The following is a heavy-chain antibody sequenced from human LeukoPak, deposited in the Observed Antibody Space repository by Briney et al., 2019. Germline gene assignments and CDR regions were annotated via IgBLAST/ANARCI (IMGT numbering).Heavy chain of an antibody. CDR2: ISYDGSNK. J-gene: IGHJ4*02. D-gene: IGHD1-7*01. V-gene: IGHV3-30-3*01. CDR3: ARADNWNSGDYFDY. Sequence: GGSLRLSCAASGFTFSSYAMHWVRQAPGKGLGWVAVISYDGSNKYYADSVKGRFTISRDNSKNTLYLQMNSLRAEDTAVYYCARADNWNSGDYFDYWGQGTLVTVSS. CDR1: GFTFSSYA.